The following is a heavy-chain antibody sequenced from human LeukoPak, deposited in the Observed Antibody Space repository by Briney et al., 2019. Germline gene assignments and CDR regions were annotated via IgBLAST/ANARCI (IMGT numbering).Heavy chain of an antibody. Sequence: GWSLRLSCAASGFTFSSYWMSWVRQAPGKGLEWVGNIKQDGSEKYYVDSVKGRFTISRDNAKNSLYLQMNSLRAEDTAVYYCARGPPCREYCSLEFYFDYWGQGTLVTVSS. CDR2: IKQDGSEK. V-gene: IGHV3-7*05. CDR3: ARGPPCREYCSLEFYFDY. J-gene: IGHJ4*02. CDR1: GFTFSSYW. D-gene: IGHD2/OR15-2a*01.